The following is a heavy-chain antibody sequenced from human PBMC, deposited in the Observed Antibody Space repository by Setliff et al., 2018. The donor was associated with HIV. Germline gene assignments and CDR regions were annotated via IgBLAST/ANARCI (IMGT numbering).Heavy chain of an antibody. Sequence: ASVKVSCKASGYTFTNYGINWVRQAPGQGLEWMGWISAYNGNTNHAQKLQGRVSMTTDTSTSTAYMELRTLRSDDAAVYYCARDAPAEYYDFWSGYILWDVWGKGTTVTVSS. D-gene: IGHD3-3*01. J-gene: IGHJ6*04. CDR1: GYTFTNYG. CDR2: ISAYNGNT. CDR3: ARDAPAEYYDFWSGYILWDV. V-gene: IGHV1-18*01.